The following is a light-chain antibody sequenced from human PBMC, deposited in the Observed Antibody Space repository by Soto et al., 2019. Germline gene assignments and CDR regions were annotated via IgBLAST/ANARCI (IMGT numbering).Light chain of an antibody. V-gene: IGKV1-5*01. CDR1: QSISIW. J-gene: IGKJ2*01. CDR2: DAS. CDR3: QQDYNYLYT. Sequence: DIQMTQSPSTLSASVGDRVTITCRASQSISIWLAWYQQKPGKAPKLLIYDASSLESGVPSRFSGSESGTEFTLTISSLQPDDFAAYYGQQDYNYLYTFGQGTKLEIK.